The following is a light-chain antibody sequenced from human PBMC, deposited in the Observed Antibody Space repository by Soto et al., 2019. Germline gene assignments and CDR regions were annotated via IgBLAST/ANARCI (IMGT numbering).Light chain of an antibody. CDR1: QNLLHSNGYNY. V-gene: IGKV2-28*01. CDR3: AQGLATPFT. J-gene: IGKJ4*01. Sequence: EIVLTQSPLSLPVTPGEPASISCRSSQNLLHSNGYNYLNWYLQKPGQSPQLLIYLGSNRASGDPDRFSCSGSGTDFTLTINRVEAEDVGLYFCAQGLATPFTFGGGTKVEIK. CDR2: LGS.